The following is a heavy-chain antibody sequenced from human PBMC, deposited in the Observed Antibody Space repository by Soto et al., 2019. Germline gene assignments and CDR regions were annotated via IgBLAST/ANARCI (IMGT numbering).Heavy chain of an antibody. V-gene: IGHV4-39*02. CDR3: ARFFGNAFDV. CDR1: GGSISTESYN. CDR2: SYYDGAP. J-gene: IGHJ3*01. Sequence: QLQLQESGPGLVKPSETLSLTCSVSGGSISTESYNWDWIRQSPGKRLEWIGPSYYDGAPSYYPSLKSEVTFSVDTSGNHFSLKVKSVTAADTAMYYCARFFGNAFDVWGQGTVVKVSS. D-gene: IGHD3-3*01.